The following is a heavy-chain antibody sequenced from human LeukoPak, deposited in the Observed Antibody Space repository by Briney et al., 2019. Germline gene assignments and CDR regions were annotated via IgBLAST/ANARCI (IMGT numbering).Heavy chain of an antibody. Sequence: GGSLRLSCAASGFTFSSYSMNWVRQAPGKGLEWVSSISSSSYIYHADSVKGRFTISRDNAKNSLYLQMNSLRAEDTAVYYCASYGSGSYAFTLWGQGTLVTVSS. CDR3: ASYGSGSYAFTL. CDR1: GFTFSSYS. J-gene: IGHJ4*02. V-gene: IGHV3-21*01. D-gene: IGHD3-10*01. CDR2: ISSSSYI.